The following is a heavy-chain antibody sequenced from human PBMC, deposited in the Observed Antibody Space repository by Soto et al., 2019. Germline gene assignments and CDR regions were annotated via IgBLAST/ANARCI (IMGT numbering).Heavy chain of an antibody. V-gene: IGHV3-30-3*01. J-gene: IGHJ4*02. CDR3: AREGSYGSGWYDY. Sequence: QVQLVESGGGVVQPGRSLRLSCAASGFTFSSYAMHWVRQAPGKGLEWVAVISYDGSNKYYADSVKGRFIISRDNSKNTLYLQMNSLRAEDTAVYYCAREGSYGSGWYDYWGQGTLVTVSS. CDR2: ISYDGSNK. CDR1: GFTFSSYA. D-gene: IGHD6-19*01.